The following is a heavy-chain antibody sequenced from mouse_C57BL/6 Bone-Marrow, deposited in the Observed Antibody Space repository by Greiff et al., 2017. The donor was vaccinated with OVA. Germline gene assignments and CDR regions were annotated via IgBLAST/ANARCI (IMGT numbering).Heavy chain of an antibody. D-gene: IGHD2-4*01. Sequence: VQLQQSGPVLVKPGASVKMSCKASGYTFTDYYMNWVKQSHGKSLEWIGVINPYNGGTSYNQKFKGKATLTVAKSSSTAYMELNSLTSEDSAVYYCARSGYYDYDEGPYLDYWGQGTTLTVAS. CDR1: GYTFTDYY. J-gene: IGHJ2*01. CDR2: INPYNGGT. CDR3: ARSGYYDYDEGPYLDY. V-gene: IGHV1-19*01.